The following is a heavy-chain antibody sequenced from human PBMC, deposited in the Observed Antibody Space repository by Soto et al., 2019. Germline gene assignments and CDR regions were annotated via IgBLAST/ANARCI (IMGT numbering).Heavy chain of an antibody. D-gene: IGHD3-16*01. CDR1: GGLFSSFA. J-gene: IGHJ4*02. Sequence: QGQLVQSGPEVKRPGSSVKISCKDSGGLFSSFAVSWVRQAPGQGLEWLGGIIPVFGTTNYAEKFQDRVTITADESTNTAYMGLSGLKSWDTAIYYCGRGGGPYVWFNEFWGQGTLVTVTS. CDR3: GRGGGPYVWFNEF. CDR2: IIPVFGTT. V-gene: IGHV1-69*01.